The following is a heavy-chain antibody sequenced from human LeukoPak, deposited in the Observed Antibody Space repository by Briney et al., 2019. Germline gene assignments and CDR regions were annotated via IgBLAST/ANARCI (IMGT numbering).Heavy chain of an antibody. CDR1: GGSISSYY. CDR3: ARTTEGGYTYDYFYYYYMDV. CDR2: IYYSGNT. V-gene: IGHV4-59*01. J-gene: IGHJ6*03. D-gene: IGHD5-18*01. Sequence: SETLSLTCTVSGGSISSYYWSWTRQPPGKGLEWIGNIYYSGNTNYNPSLKSRVTISVDTSKNQFSLKLSSVTAADTAVYYCARTTEGGYTYDYFYYYYMDVWGKGTTVTISS.